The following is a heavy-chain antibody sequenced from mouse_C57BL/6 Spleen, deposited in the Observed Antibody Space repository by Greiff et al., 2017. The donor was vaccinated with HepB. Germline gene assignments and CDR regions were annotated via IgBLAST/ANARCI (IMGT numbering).Heavy chain of an antibody. CDR2: IYPGDGDT. CDR1: GYAFSSSW. Sequence: QVQLQQSGPELVKPGASVKISCKASGYAFSSSWLNWVKQRPGKGLEWIGRIYPGDGDTNYNGKFKGKATLTADKSSSTAYMQLSSLTSEDSAVYFCARWLLRGYFDVWGTGTTVTVSS. D-gene: IGHD2-3*01. J-gene: IGHJ1*03. CDR3: ARWLLRGYFDV. V-gene: IGHV1-82*01.